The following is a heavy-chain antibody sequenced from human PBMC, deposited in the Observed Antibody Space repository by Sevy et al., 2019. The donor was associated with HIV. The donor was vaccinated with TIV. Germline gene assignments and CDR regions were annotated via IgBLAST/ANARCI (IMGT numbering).Heavy chain of an antibody. J-gene: IGHJ5*02. CDR3: ATVGLRYYSGASSYQGDWFDP. CDR1: GYTLTKLS. D-gene: IGHD2-15*01. CDR2: FDPQDGET. V-gene: IGHV1-24*01. Sequence: ASVKVSCKVSGYTLTKLSIHWVRQAPGKGLEWKGDFDPQDGETIYAERFQGRLTMTVDTSTDTAYMELSSLTSEDTAVYYCATVGLRYYSGASSYQGDWFDPWGQGTLVTVSS.